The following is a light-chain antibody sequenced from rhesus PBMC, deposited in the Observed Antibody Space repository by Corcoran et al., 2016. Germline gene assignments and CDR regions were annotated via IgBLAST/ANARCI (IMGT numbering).Light chain of an antibody. CDR1: RGVTND. Sequence: DIQMTQSPSSLSASVGDRVTITCRASRGVTNDLAWYQQKPGETPWLLIYAASSFQSGIPSRFSGSGSGTECPLTISSLQSEDFATYYCQLYYNNPTFGGGTNVEIK. J-gene: IGKJ4*01. CDR3: QLYYNNPT. V-gene: IGKV1-33*02. CDR2: AAS.